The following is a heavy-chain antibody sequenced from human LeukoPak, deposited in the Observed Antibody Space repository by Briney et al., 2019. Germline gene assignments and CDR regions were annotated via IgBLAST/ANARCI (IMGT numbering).Heavy chain of an antibody. J-gene: IGHJ4*02. CDR1: GFTFSSYS. V-gene: IGHV3-21*01. CDR2: ISSSSSYI. D-gene: IGHD2-8*01. CDR3: ARSGYCTNGVCPQNY. Sequence: PGGSLRLSCAASGFTFSSYSMNWVRQAPGKGLEWVSSISSSSSYIYYADSVKGRFTISRDNAKNSLYLQMNSLRAEDTAVYYCARSGYCTNGVCPQNYWGPGTLVTVSS.